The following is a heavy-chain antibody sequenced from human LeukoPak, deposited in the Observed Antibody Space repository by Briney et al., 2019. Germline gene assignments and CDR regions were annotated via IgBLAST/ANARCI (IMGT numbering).Heavy chain of an antibody. D-gene: IGHD2-2*01. Sequence: SVKVSCKASGGTFSSYAISWVRQAPGQGLEWMGGIIPIFGTANYAQKFQGRVTITADESTSTAYMELSSLRSEDTAVYYCARGPLGYCSSTSCYHTRNWFDPWGQGTLVTVSS. V-gene: IGHV1-69*13. J-gene: IGHJ5*02. CDR3: ARGPLGYCSSTSCYHTRNWFDP. CDR2: IIPIFGTA. CDR1: GGTFSSYA.